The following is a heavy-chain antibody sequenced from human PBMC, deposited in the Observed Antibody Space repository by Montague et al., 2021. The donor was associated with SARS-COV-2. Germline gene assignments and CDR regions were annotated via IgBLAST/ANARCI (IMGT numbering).Heavy chain of an antibody. V-gene: IGHV3-23*01. CDR1: GFTFSSFA. D-gene: IGHD6-13*01. J-gene: IGHJ4*02. CDR3: AKDGRRATAGRYDY. Sequence: SLRLSCAASGFTFSSFAMSWVRQAPGQGLEWVSLMRGSDDSAYYADSVKGRFTISRDNSKNTLYLQMNSLRAEDTAIYYCAKDGRRATAGRYDYWGQGTLVTVSS. CDR2: MRGSDDSA.